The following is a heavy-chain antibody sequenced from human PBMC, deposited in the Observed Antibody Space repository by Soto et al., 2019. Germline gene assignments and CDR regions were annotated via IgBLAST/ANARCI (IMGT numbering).Heavy chain of an antibody. CDR3: AREFYDSSGYYRLDY. Sequence: QVQLQESGPGLVKPSGTLSLTCAVSGGSISSSNWWSWVRQPPGKGLEWIGEIYHSGSTNYNPSLKSRVTMSVDKSKNQFPLKLGSGTAADTAVYYCAREFYDSSGYYRLDYWGQGTLVTVSS. D-gene: IGHD3-22*01. V-gene: IGHV4-4*02. CDR1: GGSISSSNW. CDR2: IYHSGST. J-gene: IGHJ4*02.